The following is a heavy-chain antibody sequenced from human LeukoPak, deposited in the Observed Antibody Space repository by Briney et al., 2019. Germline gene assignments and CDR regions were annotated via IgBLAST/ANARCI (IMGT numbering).Heavy chain of an antibody. CDR1: GGSISSYY. Sequence: SETLSLTCTVSGGSISSYYWSWIRQPAGKGLEWIGYIDYSGTSNYNPSLQSRVTISVDTSKNQVSLKLSSVTAADTAVYYCARQDYGDYPPGYWGQGTLVTVSS. J-gene: IGHJ4*02. D-gene: IGHD4-17*01. CDR3: ARQDYGDYPPGY. V-gene: IGHV4-59*01. CDR2: IDYSGTS.